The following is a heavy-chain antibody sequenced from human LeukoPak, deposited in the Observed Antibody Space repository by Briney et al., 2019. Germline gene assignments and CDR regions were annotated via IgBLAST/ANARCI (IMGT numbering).Heavy chain of an antibody. CDR1: GGTFSSYA. D-gene: IGHD2-21*02. J-gene: IGHJ4*02. CDR2: IIPIFGTA. Sequence: GASVKVSCKASGGTFSSYAISWVRQAPGQGLEWMGGIIPIFGTANYAQKFQGRVTITADESTSTAYMELSSLRSEDTAVYYCARPPPRYCGGDCDDYWGQGTLVTVSS. V-gene: IGHV1-69*13. CDR3: ARPPPRYCGGDCDDY.